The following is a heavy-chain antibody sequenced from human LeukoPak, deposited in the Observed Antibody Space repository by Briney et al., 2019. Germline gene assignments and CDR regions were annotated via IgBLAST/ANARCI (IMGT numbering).Heavy chain of an antibody. CDR3: AREGSSRWYYFDY. CDR1: GYTFTGYY. D-gene: IGHD6-13*01. CDR2: INPNSGGT. V-gene: IGHV1-2*06. J-gene: IGHJ4*02. Sequence: GASVKVSCKASGYTFTGYYMHWVRQAPGQGLEWMGRINPNSGGTNYAQKFQGRVTMTRDTSISTAYMELSRLRSDDTAVYYCAREGSSRWYYFDYWGQGTLVTVSS.